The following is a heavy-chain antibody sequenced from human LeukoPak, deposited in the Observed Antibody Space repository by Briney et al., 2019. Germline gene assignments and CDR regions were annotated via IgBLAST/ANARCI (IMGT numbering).Heavy chain of an antibody. Sequence: SETLSLTCTVSGGSISSSSYYWGWIRQPPGKGLEWIGSIYYSGSTYYNPSLKSRVTISVDTSKNQFSLKLSSVTAADTAVYYCARDSYDILTGYPNWFDPWGQGTLVTVSS. CDR2: IYYSGST. V-gene: IGHV4-39*07. CDR1: GGSISSSSYY. J-gene: IGHJ5*02. CDR3: ARDSYDILTGYPNWFDP. D-gene: IGHD3-9*01.